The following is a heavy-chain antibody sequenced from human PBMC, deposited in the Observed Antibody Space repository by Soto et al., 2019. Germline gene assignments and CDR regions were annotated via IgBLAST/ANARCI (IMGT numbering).Heavy chain of an antibody. D-gene: IGHD4-17*01. V-gene: IGHV4-39*01. Sequence: SETLSLTCTVSGGSITSSSYYWGWIRQPPGKGLEWIGGIYYSGRSYYNPSLKSRVTMSVDTSKNQFSLTLNSVTAADAAVYYCARQRTTVVTQAYFDHWGQGTLVTSPQ. J-gene: IGHJ4*02. CDR2: IYYSGRS. CDR1: GGSITSSSYY. CDR3: ARQRTTVVTQAYFDH.